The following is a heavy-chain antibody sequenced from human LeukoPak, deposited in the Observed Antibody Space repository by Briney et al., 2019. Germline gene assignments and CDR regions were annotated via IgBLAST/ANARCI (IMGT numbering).Heavy chain of an antibody. Sequence: SETLSLTCTVSGGSISSSSYYWGWIRQPPGKGLEWIGSMYESGSTYYNPSLKSRVTVSLDTSKNQFSLKLSSVTAADTAVYYCARVPGGALNWFDPWGQGTLVTVSS. CDR1: GGSISSSSYY. CDR3: ARVPGGALNWFDP. J-gene: IGHJ5*02. D-gene: IGHD1-1*01. V-gene: IGHV4-39*01. CDR2: MYESGST.